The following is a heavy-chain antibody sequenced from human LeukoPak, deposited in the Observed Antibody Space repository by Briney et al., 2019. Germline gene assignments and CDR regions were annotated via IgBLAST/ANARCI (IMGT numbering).Heavy chain of an antibody. CDR3: AREISGSGSYPDF. Sequence: PGRSLRLSCAASGFSFDTYAMHWVRQVPGQGLEWVALIWHDGSHKFYSNSVRGQFTISRDNSKNTVYLQMNNLRPDDTAVYYCAREISGSGSYPDFWGQGTLVTVSS. J-gene: IGHJ4*02. V-gene: IGHV3-33*01. D-gene: IGHD3-10*01. CDR2: IWHDGSHK. CDR1: GFSFDTYA.